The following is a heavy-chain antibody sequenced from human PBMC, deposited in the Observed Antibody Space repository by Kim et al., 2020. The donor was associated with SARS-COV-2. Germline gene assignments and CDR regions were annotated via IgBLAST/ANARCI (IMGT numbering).Heavy chain of an antibody. Sequence: SETLSLTCAVYGGPFSGHYWTWIRQPPGQGLEWIGEADHGGSTNYKLSLKSRITLSVDTSKSQFFLKLSPVTAAHTAVYYCARRHSALNLDDWGKGTTVTVSS. J-gene: IGHJ6*03. CDR3: ARRHSALNLDD. V-gene: IGHV4-34*01. CDR1: GGPFSGHY. CDR2: ADHGGST.